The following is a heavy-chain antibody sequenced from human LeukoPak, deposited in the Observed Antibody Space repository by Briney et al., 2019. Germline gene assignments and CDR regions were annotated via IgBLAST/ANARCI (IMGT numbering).Heavy chain of an antibody. V-gene: IGHV4-34*01. CDR1: GGSISGYY. J-gene: IGHJ4*02. CDR2: INHSGST. CDR3: ARAQYPPDQYYFDY. Sequence: SETLSLTCTVSGGSISGYYWSWIRQPPGKGLEWIGEINHSGSTNYNPSLKSRVTISVDTSKNQFSLKLSSVTAADTAVYYCARAQYPPDQYYFDYWGQGTLVTVSS. D-gene: IGHD2/OR15-2a*01.